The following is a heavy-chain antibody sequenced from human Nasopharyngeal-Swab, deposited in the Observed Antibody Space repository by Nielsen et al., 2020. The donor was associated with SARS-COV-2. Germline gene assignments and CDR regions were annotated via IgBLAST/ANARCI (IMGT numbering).Heavy chain of an antibody. CDR3: ARLGRRYSSGWATVDY. J-gene: IGHJ4*02. Sequence: SETLSLTCTVSGGSISSYYWSWIRQPPGKGLEWIGSIYYSGTTYYNPSLKSRVTISVDTSKNQFSLKVKSVTAADTAVYYCARLGRRYSSGWATVDYWGQGTLVTVSS. V-gene: IGHV4-59*04. CDR2: IYYSGTT. CDR1: GGSISSYY. D-gene: IGHD6-19*01.